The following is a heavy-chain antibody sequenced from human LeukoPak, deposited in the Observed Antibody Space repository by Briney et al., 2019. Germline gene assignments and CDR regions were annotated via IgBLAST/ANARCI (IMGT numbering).Heavy chain of an antibody. CDR2: IGSSGATQ. D-gene: IGHD3-3*02. CDR3: ARVFSTYYFDY. V-gene: IGHV3-23*01. CDR1: GFTFSNYA. J-gene: IGHJ4*02. Sequence: PGGSLRLSCAASGFTFSNYAMRWVRQAPGKGLHWVSAIGSSGATQHYADAVKGRFTISRDNSKNTVYLQMNSLRGEDTAVYYCARVFSTYYFDYWGQGTLVTVSS.